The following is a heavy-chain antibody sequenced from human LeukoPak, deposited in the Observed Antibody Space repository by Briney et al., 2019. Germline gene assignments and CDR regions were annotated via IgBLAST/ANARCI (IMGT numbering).Heavy chain of an antibody. CDR2: MNPNSGNT. D-gene: IGHD2-15*01. CDR1: GYTFTSYD. J-gene: IGHJ5*02. Sequence: ASVKVSCKASGYTFTSYDINWVRQATGQGLEWMGWMNPNSGNTGYAQRFQGRVTITRDTSASTIYMEVNSLRSEDTAVYYCARDRVVGSAPFDPWGQGTLVTVSS. V-gene: IGHV1-8*01. CDR3: ARDRVVGSAPFDP.